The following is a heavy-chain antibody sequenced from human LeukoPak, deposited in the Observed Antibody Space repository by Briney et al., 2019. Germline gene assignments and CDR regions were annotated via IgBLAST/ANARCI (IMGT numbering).Heavy chain of an antibody. V-gene: IGHV1-18*01. CDR2: ISAYNGNT. Sequence: ASVKVSGKASGYAFTSYGISWVRQAPGQGLEWMGWISAYNGNTNYAQKLQGRVTMTTDTSTSTAYMELRSLRSDDTAVYYCARVRVAAAGSGFWFDPWGQGTLVTVSS. CDR1: GYAFTSYG. J-gene: IGHJ5*02. CDR3: ARVRVAAAGSGFWFDP. D-gene: IGHD6-13*01.